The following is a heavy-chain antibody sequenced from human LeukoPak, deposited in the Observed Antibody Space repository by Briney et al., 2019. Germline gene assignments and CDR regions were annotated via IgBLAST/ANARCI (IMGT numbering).Heavy chain of an antibody. V-gene: IGHV4-59*06. D-gene: IGHD4-17*01. J-gene: IGHJ2*01. CDR2: IYYSGST. CDR1: DGSITSYF. CDR3: ARDHQHPATAYWYFDL. Sequence: SETLSLTCTVSDGSITSYFWSWIRQPPGKGLEWIGYIYYSGSTYYNPSLKSRVTISVDTSKNQFSLKLSSVTAADTAVYYCARDHQHPATAYWYFDLWGRGTLVTVSS.